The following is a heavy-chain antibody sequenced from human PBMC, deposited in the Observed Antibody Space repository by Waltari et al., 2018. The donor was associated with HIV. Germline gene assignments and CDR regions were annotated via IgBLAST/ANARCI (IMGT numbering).Heavy chain of an antibody. Sequence: QVQLQESGPGLVKPSETLSLTCTVSGGSISSYYWSWIRQPAGKGLEWIGRIYTSGSTNYNPYLKSRVTMSVDTSKNQFSLKLSSVTAADTAVYYCARDLYYDSSGYSAFDIWGQGTMVTVSS. D-gene: IGHD3-22*01. V-gene: IGHV4-4*07. CDR3: ARDLYYDSSGYSAFDI. CDR1: GGSISSYY. J-gene: IGHJ3*02. CDR2: IYTSGST.